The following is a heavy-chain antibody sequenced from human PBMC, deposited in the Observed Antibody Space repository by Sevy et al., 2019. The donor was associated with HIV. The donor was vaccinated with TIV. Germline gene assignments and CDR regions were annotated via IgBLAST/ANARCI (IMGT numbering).Heavy chain of an antibody. D-gene: IGHD1-26*01. Sequence: SETLSLTCTVSGGSVSSGSYYWSWIWQPPGKGLEWIGYIYYSGSTNYNPSLKSRVTISVDTSKNQFSLKLSSVTAADTAVYYCARASIVGVTDYWGQGTLVTVSS. CDR3: ARASIVGVTDY. J-gene: IGHJ4*02. CDR2: IYYSGST. V-gene: IGHV4-61*01. CDR1: GGSVSSGSYY.